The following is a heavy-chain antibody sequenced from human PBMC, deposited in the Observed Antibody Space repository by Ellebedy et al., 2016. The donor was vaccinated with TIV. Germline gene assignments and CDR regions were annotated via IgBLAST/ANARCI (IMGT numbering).Heavy chain of an antibody. CDR3: ARDQWLGRAYYFDS. D-gene: IGHD6-19*01. CDR1: GFTFSNYW. CDR2: IKQDGSEK. J-gene: IGHJ4*02. V-gene: IGHV3-7*01. Sequence: GGFLRLSCATSGFTFSNYWMTWVRQAPGKGLEWVANIKQDGSEKYYVDSVKGRFSISRDNAKNSLYVQMNSLTDEDTAVYYCARDQWLGRAYYFDSWGQGTLVTVSS.